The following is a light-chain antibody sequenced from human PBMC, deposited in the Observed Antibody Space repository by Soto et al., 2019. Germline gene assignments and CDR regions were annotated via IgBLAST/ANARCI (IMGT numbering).Light chain of an antibody. V-gene: IGKV3-11*01. CDR3: QQRSDWPRT. CDR2: DAS. J-gene: IGKJ2*01. Sequence: EIVLTQSPATLSLSPGERATLTCRASQSVSSNLAWYQQKLGQAPRLLIYDASNRATGIPARFSGSGSGTDFTLTISSLEPEDFAVYYCQQRSDWPRTFGRGTKVDIK. CDR1: QSVSSN.